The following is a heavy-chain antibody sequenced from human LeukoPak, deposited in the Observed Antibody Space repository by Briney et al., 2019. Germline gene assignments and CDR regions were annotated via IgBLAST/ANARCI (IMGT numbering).Heavy chain of an antibody. CDR3: ARPGYSYGYAFDY. Sequence: GGSLRLSCAASGFAVSSNYMSWVRQAPGKGLEWVSVIYGGGSTYYADSVKGRFTISRDNSKNTLYLQLNSLRAEDTAVYYCARPGYSYGYAFDYWSQGTLVTVSS. CDR1: GFAVSSNY. V-gene: IGHV3-66*04. CDR2: IYGGGST. D-gene: IGHD5-18*01. J-gene: IGHJ4*02.